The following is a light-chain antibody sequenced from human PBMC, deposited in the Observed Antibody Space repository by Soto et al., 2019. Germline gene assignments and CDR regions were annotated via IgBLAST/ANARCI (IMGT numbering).Light chain of an antibody. J-gene: IGKJ1*01. Sequence: DIQMTQSPSSLSASVGDRVTITCRASRGXXTHLAWYQQKPGNAPKLLIYAASTLQSGVPSRFSASGSGTDFILTISALQSEDVGTYFCQTYDKAPWTFGPGTRV. CDR2: AAS. V-gene: IGKV1-27*01. CDR1: RGXXTH. CDR3: QTYDKAPWT.